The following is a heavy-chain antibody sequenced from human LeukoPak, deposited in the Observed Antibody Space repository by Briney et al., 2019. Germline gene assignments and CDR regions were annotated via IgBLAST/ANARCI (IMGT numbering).Heavy chain of an antibody. CDR2: ISGGGTT. CDR3: VRNLPMDY. D-gene: IGHD1-14*01. J-gene: IGHJ4*02. Sequence: PGGSLRLSCSASGFTFSSYPMHWVRQAPGKGLEYVSSISGGGTTDYADSVRGRFTISRDNSKNTLYLQMSSQSPEDTAVYYCVRNLPMDYWGQGTLVTVSS. CDR1: GFTFSSYP. V-gene: IGHV3-64D*06.